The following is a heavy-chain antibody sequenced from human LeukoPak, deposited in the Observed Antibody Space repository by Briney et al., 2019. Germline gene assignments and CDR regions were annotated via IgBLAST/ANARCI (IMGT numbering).Heavy chain of an antibody. Sequence: SETLSLTCTVSGDSISSYYWSWIRQPPGKGLEWIAYIYYSGSTNYNPSLKSRLTISVDTSTNQFSLKLSSVAATDTAVYYCARTRIPYFDYWGQGTLVTVSS. CDR1: GDSISSYY. V-gene: IGHV4-59*08. CDR3: ARTRIPYFDY. D-gene: IGHD2-21*01. J-gene: IGHJ4*02. CDR2: IYYSGST.